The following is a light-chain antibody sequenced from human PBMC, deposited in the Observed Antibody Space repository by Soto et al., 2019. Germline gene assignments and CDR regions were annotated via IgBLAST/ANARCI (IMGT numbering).Light chain of an antibody. J-gene: IGKJ4*01. V-gene: IGKV1-5*01. CDR3: LQAYNYPLT. CDR1: QSISSW. Sequence: DIQMTQSPPTLSGSVGDRVTITCRASQSISSWLAWYQQKPGKAPKLLIYDASSLESGVPSRFSGSVSGTEGTITISSLKQDDGATYDCLQAYNYPLTFGGGTKVDIK. CDR2: DAS.